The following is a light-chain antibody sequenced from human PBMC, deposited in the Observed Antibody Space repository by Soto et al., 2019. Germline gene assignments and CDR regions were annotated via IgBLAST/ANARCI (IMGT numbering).Light chain of an antibody. CDR1: QSVSIL. J-gene: IGKJ1*01. V-gene: IGKV3-15*01. Sequence: MVSLSPVALSLSQGERATLSCRASQSVSILLAWYQHKPGQAPRLLIHGATTRATGIPARFSGSGSGTEFTLTISILQSEDFGVYSCQQEDNRTTFGQGTKPDIK. CDR2: GAT. CDR3: QQEDNRTT.